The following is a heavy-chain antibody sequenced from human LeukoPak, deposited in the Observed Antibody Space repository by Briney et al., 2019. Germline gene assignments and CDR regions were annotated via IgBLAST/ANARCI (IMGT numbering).Heavy chain of an antibody. Sequence: ASVKVSCKASGYTFTGYYMHWVRQAPGQGLEWMGRINPNSGGTNYAQNFQGRVTITRDTSISTAYIELSRLRSDDTAVYYCARITYDFWSGYYMPDDPWGQGTLVTVSS. J-gene: IGHJ5*02. CDR3: ARITYDFWSGYYMPDDP. D-gene: IGHD3-3*01. CDR1: GYTFTGYY. CDR2: INPNSGGT. V-gene: IGHV1-2*06.